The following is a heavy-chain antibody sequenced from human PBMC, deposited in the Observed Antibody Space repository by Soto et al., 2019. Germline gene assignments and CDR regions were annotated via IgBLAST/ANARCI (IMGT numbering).Heavy chain of an antibody. D-gene: IGHD2-15*01. V-gene: IGHV1-18*04. CDR1: GYTFTSYG. CDR2: ISAYNGNT. CDR3: ARAGKDYGGNRGVHAFDI. Sequence: ASVKVSCKASGYTFTSYGISWVRQAPGQGLEWMGWISAYNGNTNYAQKLQGRVTMTTDTSTSTAYMELRSLRSDDTAVYYCARAGKDYGGNRGVHAFDIWGQGTMVTVSS. J-gene: IGHJ3*02.